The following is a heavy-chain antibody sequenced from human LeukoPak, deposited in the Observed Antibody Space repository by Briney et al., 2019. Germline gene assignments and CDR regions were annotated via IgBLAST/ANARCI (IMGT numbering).Heavy chain of an antibody. Sequence: SETLSLTCTVSGGSISSYYWSWIRQPPGKGLEWIGYIYYSGSTNYNPSLKSRVTISVDTSKNQFSLKLSSVTAADTAVYYCARDRSGRHHYFDYWGQGTLVTVSS. CDR1: GGSISSYY. CDR2: IYYSGST. J-gene: IGHJ4*02. V-gene: IGHV4-59*01. CDR3: ARDRSGRHHYFDY. D-gene: IGHD6-19*01.